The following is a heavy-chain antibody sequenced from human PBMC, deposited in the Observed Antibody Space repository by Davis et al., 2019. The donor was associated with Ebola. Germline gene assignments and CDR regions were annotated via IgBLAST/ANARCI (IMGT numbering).Heavy chain of an antibody. J-gene: IGHJ4*02. D-gene: IGHD3-10*01. Sequence: GGSLRLPCTDSVITFSSYAMTWVRQAPGKGLEWVSGINWNGGSTGYADSVKGRFTISRDNAKNSLYLQMNSLRAEDTAVYYCAKDWGYMVRGVMIDYWGQGTLVTVSS. CDR2: INWNGGST. CDR1: VITFSSYA. V-gene: IGHV3-20*04. CDR3: AKDWGYMVRGVMIDY.